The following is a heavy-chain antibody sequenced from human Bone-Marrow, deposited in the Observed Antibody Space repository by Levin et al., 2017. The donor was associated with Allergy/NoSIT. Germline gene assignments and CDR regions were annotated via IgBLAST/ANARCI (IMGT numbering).Heavy chain of an antibody. V-gene: IGHV3-23*01. CDR2: ISGSGGST. D-gene: IGHD4-11*01. CDR1: GFTFSSYA. Sequence: LSLTCAVSGFTFSSYAMSWVRQAPGKGLEWVSGISGSGGSTYYADSVKGRFTISRDNSKNTLYLQMNSLRADDTAVYYCALRVTTIEYWGQGTLVTVSS. CDR3: ALRVTTIEY. J-gene: IGHJ4*02.